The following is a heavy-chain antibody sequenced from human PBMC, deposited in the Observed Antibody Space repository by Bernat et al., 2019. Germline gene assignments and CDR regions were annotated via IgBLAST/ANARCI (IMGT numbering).Heavy chain of an antibody. J-gene: IGHJ5*02. CDR1: GFTFSTYG. CDR2: IKSKTDGGTT. V-gene: IGHV3-15*01. CDR3: EGSGSYRGAWFDP. Sequence: VQLVESGGGVVQPGTSLRLSCAASGFTFSTYGIHWVRQAPGKGLEWVGRIKSKTDGGTTDYAAPVKGRFTISRDDSKNTLYLQMNSLKTEDTAVYYCEGSGSYRGAWFDPWGQGTLVTVSS. D-gene: IGHD3-10*01.